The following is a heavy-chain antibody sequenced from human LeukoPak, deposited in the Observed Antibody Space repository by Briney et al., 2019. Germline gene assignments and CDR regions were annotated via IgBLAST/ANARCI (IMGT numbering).Heavy chain of an antibody. D-gene: IGHD6-19*01. V-gene: IGHV3-7*01. CDR1: GFTFSSYW. CDR3: AKDTNAYSSGWYYFDY. Sequence: PGGSLRLSCAASGFTFSSYWMSWVRQAPGKGLEGVANIKQDGSEKYYVDSVKGRFTISRDNSKNTLYLQMNSLRAEDTAVYYCAKDTNAYSSGWYYFDYWGQGTLVTVSS. J-gene: IGHJ4*02. CDR2: IKQDGSEK.